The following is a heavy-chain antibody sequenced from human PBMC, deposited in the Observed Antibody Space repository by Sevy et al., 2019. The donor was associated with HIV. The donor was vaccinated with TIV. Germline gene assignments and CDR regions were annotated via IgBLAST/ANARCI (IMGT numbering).Heavy chain of an antibody. CDR1: GFTFSSYW. Sequence: GGSLRLSCAASGFTFSSYWMHWVRQAPGKGPVWVSGVNRDGSSTNYADSVKGRFTMSRDSAKNTLYLQMNGLRAEDTAVYFCVAANTWQDYWGQGTLVTVSS. CDR2: VNRDGSST. CDR3: VAANTWQDY. V-gene: IGHV3-74*01. D-gene: IGHD2-15*01. J-gene: IGHJ4*02.